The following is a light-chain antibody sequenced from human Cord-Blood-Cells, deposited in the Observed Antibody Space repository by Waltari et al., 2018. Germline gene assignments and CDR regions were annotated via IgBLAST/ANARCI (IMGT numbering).Light chain of an antibody. CDR2: DAS. CDR3: QQYNSYSWT. Sequence: DIQMTQSPSTLSASVGDRVTIPCRASQSISSWLAWYQQKPGKAPKLLIYDASSLESGVPSRFSGSGSGTEFTLTINSLQPDDCATYYCQQYNSYSWTFGQGTKVEIK. V-gene: IGKV1-5*01. J-gene: IGKJ1*01. CDR1: QSISSW.